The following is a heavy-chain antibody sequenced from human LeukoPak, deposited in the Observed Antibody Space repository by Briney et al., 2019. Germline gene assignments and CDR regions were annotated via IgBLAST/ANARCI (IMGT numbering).Heavy chain of an antibody. Sequence: PGGSLRLSCAASGFTFSIYAMHWVRQAPGKGLEWVAVISYGGSNKYYADSVKGRFTISRDNSKNTLYLQMNSLRAEDTAVYYCASASVYSSSWYPDYWGQGTLVTVSS. V-gene: IGHV3-30*01. D-gene: IGHD6-13*01. J-gene: IGHJ4*02. CDR1: GFTFSIYA. CDR2: ISYGGSNK. CDR3: ASASVYSSSWYPDY.